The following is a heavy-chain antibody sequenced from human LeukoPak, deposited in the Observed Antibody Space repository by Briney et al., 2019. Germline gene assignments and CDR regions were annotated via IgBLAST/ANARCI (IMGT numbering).Heavy chain of an antibody. CDR2: INPNSGGT. D-gene: IGHD3-3*01. CDR1: GYTFTGYY. V-gene: IGHV1-2*02. CDR3: AKLPRKYYDFWSGYFAY. J-gene: IGHJ4*02. Sequence: ASVKVSCKASGYTFTGYYMHWVRQAPGQGLEWMGWINPNSGGTNYAQKFQGRVTMTRDTSISTAYMELSSLRAEDTAVYYCAKLPRKYYDFWSGYFAYWGQGTLVTVSS.